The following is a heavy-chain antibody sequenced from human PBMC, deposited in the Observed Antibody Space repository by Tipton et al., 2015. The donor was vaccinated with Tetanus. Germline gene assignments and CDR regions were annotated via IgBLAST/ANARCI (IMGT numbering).Heavy chain of an antibody. CDR3: ARPGIVGVGGFFDY. Sequence: TLSLTCAVSGGSISSNNWWSWVRQPPGKGLEWIGEIYHSGSTNYNPALKSRVTISVDKSKNQFSLKLSSVTATDTAVYYCARPGIVGVGGFFDYWGQGTLVTVSS. J-gene: IGHJ4*02. CDR2: IYHSGST. D-gene: IGHD1-26*01. CDR1: GGSISSNNW. V-gene: IGHV4-4*02.